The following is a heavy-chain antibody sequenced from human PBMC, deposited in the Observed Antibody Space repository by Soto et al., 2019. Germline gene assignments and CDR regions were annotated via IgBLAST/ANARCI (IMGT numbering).Heavy chain of an antibody. CDR3: ARDPDYYDSSGSI. J-gene: IGHJ3*02. D-gene: IGHD3-22*01. Sequence: PTASVKVSCKASGGTFSSYAISWVRQAPGQGLEWMGGIIPIFGTANYAQKFQGRVTITADESTSTAYMELSSLRSEDTAVYYCARDPDYYDSSGSIWGQGTMVTVSS. CDR2: IIPIFGTA. V-gene: IGHV1-69*13. CDR1: GGTFSSYA.